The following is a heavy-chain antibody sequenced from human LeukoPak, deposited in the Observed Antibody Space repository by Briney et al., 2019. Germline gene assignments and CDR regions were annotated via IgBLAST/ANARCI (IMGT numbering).Heavy chain of an antibody. V-gene: IGHV4-39*01. D-gene: IGHD3-10*01. CDR2: TYYSGST. CDR3: ARHYGP. J-gene: IGHJ5*02. Sequence: SETLSLTCSVSGGSVSNSNYYWVWVRQAPGKGLEWIGSTYYSGSTSYNPSLKSRVTISVDTSKNQFSLKLNSVTAADTAVYYCARHYGPWGQGTLVTVSS. CDR1: GGSVSNSNYY.